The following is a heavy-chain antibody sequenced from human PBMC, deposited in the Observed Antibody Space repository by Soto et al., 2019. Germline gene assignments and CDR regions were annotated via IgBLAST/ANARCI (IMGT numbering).Heavy chain of an antibody. CDR2: VKAGNGNT. J-gene: IGHJ6*03. V-gene: IGHV1-3*01. Sequence: QVQLVQSGAEVEKPGASVKVSCKASGYSFSNYAVHWVRQAPGQRLEWMGWVKAGNGNTRYSQNFQGRVTITRNTSARTAYLELSSLRSEDTVGYYCARGHLAVVPVASWYYDIDVWGKGTTVTVSS. D-gene: IGHD2-2*01. CDR3: ARGHLAVVPVASWYYDIDV. CDR1: GYSFSNYA.